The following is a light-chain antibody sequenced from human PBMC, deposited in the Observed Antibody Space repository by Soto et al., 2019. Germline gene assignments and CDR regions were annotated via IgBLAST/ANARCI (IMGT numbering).Light chain of an antibody. CDR1: SSDVGGYNS. CDR2: DVT. J-gene: IGLJ1*01. CDR3: SSFTSSNTHV. Sequence: QAASVSGSPGQSITISCTGTSSDVGGYNSVSWYRQDPGKAPKLIIYDVTNRPSGVSNRFSGSKSGNTASLTISGLQAEDEADYHCSSFTSSNTHVFGTGTKLTVL. V-gene: IGLV2-14*01.